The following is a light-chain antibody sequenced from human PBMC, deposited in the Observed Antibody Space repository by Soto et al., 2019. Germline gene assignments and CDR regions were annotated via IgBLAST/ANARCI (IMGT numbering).Light chain of an antibody. J-gene: IGKJ2*01. Sequence: EIVMTQSPATLSVSPGGSATLSCRASQHVSSNFAWYRQKPGQAPTLLIYRASTGATGIPARFSGIGSGTEFTLTISSLQSEDFAVYYCQQYNNWPYTFGQGTKLEIK. CDR1: QHVSSN. CDR2: RAS. V-gene: IGKV3-15*01. CDR3: QQYNNWPYT.